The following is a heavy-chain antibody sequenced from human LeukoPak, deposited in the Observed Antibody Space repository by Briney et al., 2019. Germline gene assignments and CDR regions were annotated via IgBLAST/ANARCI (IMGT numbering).Heavy chain of an antibody. D-gene: IGHD2-21*02. CDR1: GYTFSGHY. J-gene: IGHJ5*02. Sequence: ASVKVSCKASGYTFSGHYMHWVRQAPGQGLEWMGWINPNTGRTEYAQKFQGRVTMTRDTSISTAYTDLSRLRSDDTAVYYCARDAELAYCGGDCYSGWFDPWGQGTLVTVSS. CDR2: INPNTGRT. V-gene: IGHV1-2*02. CDR3: ARDAELAYCGGDCYSGWFDP.